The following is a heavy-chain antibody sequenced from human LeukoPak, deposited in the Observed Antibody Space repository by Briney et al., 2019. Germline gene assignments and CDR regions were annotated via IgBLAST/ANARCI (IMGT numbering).Heavy chain of an antibody. V-gene: IGHV3-33*06. J-gene: IGHJ2*01. CDR2: LWFDGSNT. CDR3: AKDPYYYDSSDYLRDVRGYFDL. Sequence: GRSLRLSCAASGFTFSSYGMHWVRQAPGKGLEWVAVLWFDGSNTYYADSVKGRFTISRDNSKNTLHLQMNSLRAEDTAVYYCAKDPYYYDSSDYLRDVRGYFDLWGRGTLVTVSS. D-gene: IGHD3-22*01. CDR1: GFTFSSYG.